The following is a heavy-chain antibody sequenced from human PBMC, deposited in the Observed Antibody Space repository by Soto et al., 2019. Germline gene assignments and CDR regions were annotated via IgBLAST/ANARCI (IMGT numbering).Heavy chain of an antibody. Sequence: GESLKISCKGSGYSFTSYWIGWVRQMPGKGLEWMGIIYPGDSDTRCSPSFQGQVTISADKSISTAYLQWSSLKASDTAMYYCAARRGGYDLDSSGWYFWGQGTLVTVSS. CDR2: IYPGDSDT. V-gene: IGHV5-51*01. D-gene: IGHD6-19*01. CDR3: AARRGGYDLDSSGWYF. J-gene: IGHJ4*02. CDR1: GYSFTSYW.